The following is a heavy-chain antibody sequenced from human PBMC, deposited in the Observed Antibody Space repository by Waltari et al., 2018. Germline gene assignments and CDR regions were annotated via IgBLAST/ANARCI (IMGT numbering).Heavy chain of an antibody. D-gene: IGHD6-13*01. Sequence: EVQLVESGGGLVQPGGSLRLSCVASGFIFSTYWMDWVRQAPGKGLVWVSRINMDRSSTTYADSVKGQFNISRDNAKNTRYLHMSSLRAEDTAGYYCVRENIAAAGLESWGQGTLVTVSS. CDR3: VRENIAAAGLES. J-gene: IGHJ4*02. CDR1: GFIFSTYW. CDR2: INMDRSST. V-gene: IGHV3-74*01.